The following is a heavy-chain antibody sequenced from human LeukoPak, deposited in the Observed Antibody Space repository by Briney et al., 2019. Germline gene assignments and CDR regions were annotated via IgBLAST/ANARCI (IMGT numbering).Heavy chain of an antibody. D-gene: IGHD2-21*02. CDR3: AWSIVVVTYYLGY. CDR2: IRSKRDGGTI. Sequence: GGSLRLSCTTSGFAFGAYAMSWVRQAPGKGLEWVAFIRSKRDGGTIEYAASVKGKFTISRVDCISTAYLQMTSVRTEDTAVYYCAWSIVVVTYYLGYWGQGTLVTVS. J-gene: IGHJ4*02. V-gene: IGHV3-49*04. CDR1: GFAFGAYA.